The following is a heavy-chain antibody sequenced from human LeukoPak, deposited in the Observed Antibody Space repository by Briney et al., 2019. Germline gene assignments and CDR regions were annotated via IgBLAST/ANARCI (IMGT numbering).Heavy chain of an antibody. Sequence: PGGSLRLSCAASGFTFSSYWMHWVRQAPGKGLVWVSRLNSDGSRTYYADSVKGRFTISRDNSKTTLYLQMNSLRAEDTAIYYCAKENFGAARRDLDYWGQGTLVTVSS. V-gene: IGHV3-74*01. CDR3: AKENFGAARRDLDY. CDR2: LNSDGSRT. CDR1: GFTFSSYW. J-gene: IGHJ4*02. D-gene: IGHD3-3*01.